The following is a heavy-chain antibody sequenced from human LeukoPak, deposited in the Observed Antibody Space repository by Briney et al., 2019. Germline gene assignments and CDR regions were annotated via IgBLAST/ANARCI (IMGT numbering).Heavy chain of an antibody. Sequence: ASVMVSCKASGYTFTGYYMHWVRQAPGQGLEWMGWINPNSGGTNYAQKFQGRVTMTRDTSISTAYMELSRLRSDDTAVYYCAREGIAAAGTFYPWGQGTLVPVSS. J-gene: IGHJ5*02. CDR3: AREGIAAAGTFYP. CDR2: INPNSGGT. V-gene: IGHV1-2*02. D-gene: IGHD6-13*01. CDR1: GYTFTGYY.